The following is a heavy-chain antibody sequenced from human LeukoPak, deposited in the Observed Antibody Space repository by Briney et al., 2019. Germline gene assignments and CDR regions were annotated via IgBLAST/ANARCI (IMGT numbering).Heavy chain of an antibody. Sequence: ASVKVSCKASGGTFSSYAISWVRQAPGQGLEWMGGIIPIFGTANYAQKFQGRVTITADESTSTAYMELSSLRSEDTAVYYCAGPRRITMVRGVIIGAYYFDYWGQGTLVTVSS. J-gene: IGHJ4*02. V-gene: IGHV1-69*13. CDR1: GGTFSSYA. D-gene: IGHD3-10*01. CDR2: IIPIFGTA. CDR3: AGPRRITMVRGVIIGAYYFDY.